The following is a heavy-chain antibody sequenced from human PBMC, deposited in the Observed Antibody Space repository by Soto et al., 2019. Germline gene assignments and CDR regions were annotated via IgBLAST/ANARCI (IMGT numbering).Heavy chain of an antibody. D-gene: IGHD2-2*01. V-gene: IGHV4-4*07. CDR2: IYTSGST. CDR3: ARDRYCSSTSCKYYYYGMDV. Sequence: PSEALSLTCTVSGGSISSYYCSWIRQPAWKGLEWIGRIYTSGSTNYNPSLESRVTMSVDTSKNQFSLKLSYVTAADTAVYYCARDRYCSSTSCKYYYYGMDVWGLGTKV. J-gene: IGHJ6*02. CDR1: GGSISSYY.